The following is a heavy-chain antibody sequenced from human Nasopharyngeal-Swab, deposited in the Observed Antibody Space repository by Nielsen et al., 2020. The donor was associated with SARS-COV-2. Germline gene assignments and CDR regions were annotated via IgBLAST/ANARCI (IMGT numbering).Heavy chain of an antibody. CDR2: ISSSSSYI. J-gene: IGHJ6*03. CDR3: AKSECSSTSCYVDYYYYYMDV. Sequence: GGSLRLSCAASGFTFSSYSMNWVRQAPGKGLEWVSSISSSSSYIYYADSVKGRFIISRDNAKNSLYLQMNSLRAEDTAVYYCAKSECSSTSCYVDYYYYYMDVWGKGTTVTVSS. D-gene: IGHD2-2*01. V-gene: IGHV3-21*01. CDR1: GFTFSSYS.